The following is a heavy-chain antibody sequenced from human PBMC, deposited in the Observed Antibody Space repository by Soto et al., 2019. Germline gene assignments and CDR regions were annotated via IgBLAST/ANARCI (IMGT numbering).Heavy chain of an antibody. Sequence: SVKVSCKASGGTFSSYAISWVRQAPGQGLEWMGGIIPIFGTANYAQKFQGRVTITADESTSTAYMELSSLRSEDTAVYYCAKAVSSSVYSSGWPDDYWGQGTLVTVSS. D-gene: IGHD6-19*01. J-gene: IGHJ4*02. CDR1: GGTFSSYA. V-gene: IGHV1-69*13. CDR3: AKAVSSSVYSSGWPDDY. CDR2: IIPIFGTA.